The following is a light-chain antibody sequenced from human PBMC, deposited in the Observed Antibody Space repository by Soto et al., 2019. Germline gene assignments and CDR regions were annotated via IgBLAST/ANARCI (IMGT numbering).Light chain of an antibody. CDR2: EGS. V-gene: IGLV2-14*02. CDR1: SSDVGSYNL. Sequence: QTVLTQPAAVSGSLGQSITISCNKTSSDVGSYNLVSWYQQHPGKAPKLMIYEGSKRPSGVSNRFSGSKSGNTASLTISGLQAEDEADYYCSSYASSTTPYVFGTGTKVTVL. J-gene: IGLJ1*01. CDR3: SSYASSTTPYV.